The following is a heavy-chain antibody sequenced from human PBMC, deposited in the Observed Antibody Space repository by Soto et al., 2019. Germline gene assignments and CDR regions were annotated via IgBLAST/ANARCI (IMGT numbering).Heavy chain of an antibody. J-gene: IGHJ6*02. CDR3: ARDADGHYYYYYGRDV. CDR2: ISGSSSTI. V-gene: IGHV3-48*02. Sequence: GGSLRLSCAASGFTFSSYSMNWVRQALGKGLEWVSYISGSSSTIYYADSVKGRFTISRDNAKNSLYLQMNSLRDEGTAVYYCARDADGHYYYYYGRDVWGQGTTVTVSS. CDR1: GFTFSSYS.